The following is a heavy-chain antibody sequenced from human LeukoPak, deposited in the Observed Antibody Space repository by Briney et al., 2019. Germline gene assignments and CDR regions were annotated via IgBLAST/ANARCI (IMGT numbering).Heavy chain of an antibody. V-gene: IGHV3-30*02. CDR3: AKGMRYCSSTSCQLHDY. J-gene: IGHJ4*02. D-gene: IGHD2-2*01. CDR2: IRYDGSNK. Sequence: PGGSLRLSCAASGFTFSSYGMHWVRQAPGKGLEWVAFIRYDGSNKYYADSVEGRFTISRDNSKNTLYLQMNSLRAEDTAVYYCAKGMRYCSSTSCQLHDYWGQGTLVTVSS. CDR1: GFTFSSYG.